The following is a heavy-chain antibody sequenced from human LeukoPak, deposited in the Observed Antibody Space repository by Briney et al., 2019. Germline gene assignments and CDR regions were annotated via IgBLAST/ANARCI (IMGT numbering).Heavy chain of an antibody. Sequence: ASVKVSCKASGYTFTCYYMHWVRQAPGQGLEWMGWINPNSGGTNYAQKFQGRVTMTRDTSISTAYMELSRLRSDDTAVYYCARARPHYDILTGYYPVAVDYWGQGTLVTVSS. D-gene: IGHD3-9*01. CDR2: INPNSGGT. V-gene: IGHV1-2*02. CDR3: ARARPHYDILTGYYPVAVDY. CDR1: GYTFTCYY. J-gene: IGHJ4*02.